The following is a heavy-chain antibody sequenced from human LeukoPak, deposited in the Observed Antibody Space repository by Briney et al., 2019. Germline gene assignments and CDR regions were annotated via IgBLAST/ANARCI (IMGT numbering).Heavy chain of an antibody. V-gene: IGHV4-61*08. J-gene: IGHJ3*02. CDR1: GGSVDTIDYY. CDR2: MYHTGSS. D-gene: IGHD1-26*01. CDR3: AGDQGGSAHRHAFDI. Sequence: KPSETLSLTCTVSGGSVDTIDYYWSWIRQPPGKGPEWIGYMYHTGSSIYSPSLKSRLTISVDTSKNQFTLNLSSMTAADTAVYYCAGDQGGSAHRHAFDIWGQGTLVTVSS.